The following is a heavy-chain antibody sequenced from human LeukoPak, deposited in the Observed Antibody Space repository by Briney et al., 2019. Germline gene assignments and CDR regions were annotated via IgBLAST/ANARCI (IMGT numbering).Heavy chain of an antibody. D-gene: IGHD3-9*01. CDR3: ATALRYFDWLTISLAAFDY. V-gene: IGHV1-3*01. J-gene: IGHJ4*02. CDR1: GYTFTSYA. CDR2: INAGNGNT. Sequence: ASVKVSCKASGYTFTSYAMHWVRQAPGQRLEWMGWINAGNGNTKYSQKFQGRVTITRDTSASTAYMELSSLRSEDTAVYYCATALRYFDWLTISLAAFDYWGQGTLVTVSS.